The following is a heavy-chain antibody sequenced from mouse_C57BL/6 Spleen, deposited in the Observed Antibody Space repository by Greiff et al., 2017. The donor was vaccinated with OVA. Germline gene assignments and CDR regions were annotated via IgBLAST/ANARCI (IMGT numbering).Heavy chain of an antibody. CDR3: ATWIYDGYYEGY. V-gene: IGHV1-64*01. Sequence: VQLQQPGAELVKPGASVKLSCKASGYTFTSYWMHWVKQRPGQGLEWIGMIHPNSGSTNYNEKFKSKATLTVDKSSSTAYMQLSSLTSEDSAVYYCATWIYDGYYEGYWGQGTTLTVSS. CDR1: GYTFTSYW. CDR2: IHPNSGST. J-gene: IGHJ2*01. D-gene: IGHD2-3*01.